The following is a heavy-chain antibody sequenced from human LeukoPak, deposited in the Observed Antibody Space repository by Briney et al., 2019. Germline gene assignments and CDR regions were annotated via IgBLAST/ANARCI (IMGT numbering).Heavy chain of an antibody. J-gene: IGHJ4*02. Sequence: GGSLRLSCAASGFTFSSYAMHWVRQAPGKGLEWVAVISYDGSNKYYADSVKGRFTISRDNSKNTLYLQMNSLRAEDTAVYYCAKDWQLTYYYDSSGYSGLFDYWGQGTLVTVSS. CDR1: GFTFSSYA. CDR3: AKDWQLTYYYDSSGYSGLFDY. D-gene: IGHD3-22*01. CDR2: ISYDGSNK. V-gene: IGHV3-30-3*01.